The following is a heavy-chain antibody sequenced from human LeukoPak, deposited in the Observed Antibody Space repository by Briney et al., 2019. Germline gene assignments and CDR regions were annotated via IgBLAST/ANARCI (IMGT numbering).Heavy chain of an antibody. CDR3: AKTTVTSEEYYYYYMDV. CDR2: IITYNGNT. CDR1: GYTVTSYG. J-gene: IGHJ6*03. V-gene: IGHV1-18*01. D-gene: IGHD4-17*01. Sequence: ASVKVSCKTSGYTVTSYGVSWVRQAPGQGLEWMGWIITYNGNTYYSQKLQGRVTMTTDTSTSTAYMELRSLRSDDTAVYYCAKTTVTSEEYYYYYMDVRGKGTTVTVSS.